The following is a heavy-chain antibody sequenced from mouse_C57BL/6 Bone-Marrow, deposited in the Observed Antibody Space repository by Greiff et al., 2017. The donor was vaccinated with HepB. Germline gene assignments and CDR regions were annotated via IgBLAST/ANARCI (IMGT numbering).Heavy chain of an antibody. CDR1: YTFS. D-gene: IGHD2-4*01. CDR2: GQGLDWNG. J-gene: IGHJ3*01. V-gene: IGHV1-87*01. Sequence: QVQLQQSGPELARPWASVKISCQAFYTFSRRVHFAIRDPNYWMQWVKQRPGQGLDWNGDIYHGNGETSYNQKITGKATLTADKSSSTAYMQLSSLTSEDSAVYYCAWMGIYYYYDGVASWGQGTLVTVSA. CDR3: SEDSAVYYCAWMGIYYYYDGVAS.